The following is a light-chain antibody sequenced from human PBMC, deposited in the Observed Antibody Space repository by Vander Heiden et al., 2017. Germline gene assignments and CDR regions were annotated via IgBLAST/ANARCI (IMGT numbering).Light chain of an antibody. V-gene: IGLV2-23*02. CDR2: EVT. CDR3: CSYAGSYTKV. Sequence: QSALTQPASVSGSPGQSITISCTGTSSDVGTFNFVSWYQQHPGKAPKLMIYEVTKRPSGVSDRFSGSKSDNTASLTISGLQAEDEADYYCCSYAGSYTKVFGTGTKVTVL. J-gene: IGLJ1*01. CDR1: SSDVGTFNF.